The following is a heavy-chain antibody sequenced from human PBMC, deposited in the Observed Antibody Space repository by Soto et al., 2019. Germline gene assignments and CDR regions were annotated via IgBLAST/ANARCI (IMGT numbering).Heavy chain of an antibody. CDR1: GYTXTGHY. J-gene: IGHJ4*02. V-gene: IGHV1-2*02. Sequence: SXKVSFKASGYTXTGHYIHLVRQAPEQGPEWIGEIGHESCATGYAQKFQGRFTMTRDMSITTVYMELNNLSPYDKAVYYFGRGRSGQIVVFYWGQGTPGTVS. CDR3: GRGRSGQIVVFY. CDR2: IGHESCAT. D-gene: IGHD5-12*01.